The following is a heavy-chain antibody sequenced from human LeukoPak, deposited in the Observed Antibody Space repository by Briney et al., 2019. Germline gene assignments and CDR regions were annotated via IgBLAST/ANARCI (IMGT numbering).Heavy chain of an antibody. V-gene: IGHV3-30*12. J-gene: IGHJ3*02. CDR3: ARDPHPRSGKGHNAFDI. CDR2: ISYDGSNK. CDR1: GFTFSSYG. Sequence: GGSLRLSCEASGFTFSSYGMHWVRQAPGKGLEWVAVISYDGSNKYYADSVKGRFTISRDNAKNSLYLQMNSLRAEDTAVYYCARDPHPRSGKGHNAFDIWGQGTMVTVSS. D-gene: IGHD3-10*01.